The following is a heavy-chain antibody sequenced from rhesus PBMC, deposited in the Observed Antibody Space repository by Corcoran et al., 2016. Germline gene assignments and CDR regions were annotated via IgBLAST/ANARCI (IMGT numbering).Heavy chain of an antibody. J-gene: IGHJ4*01. Sequence: EVPLVESGGGLVQPGGSLRLSCAASGFTFSSYDMSWVRQALGKGLEWVLSMSNMCKTIYYANTWKGRFTISRDNAKNSPSQQRNSQKTEDTAVYYCTRELDSGYWYYWGQGVLVTVSS. V-gene: IGHV3S4*01. CDR1: GFTFSSYD. CDR2: MSNMCKTI. D-gene: IGHD1-44*01. CDR3: TRELDSGYWYY.